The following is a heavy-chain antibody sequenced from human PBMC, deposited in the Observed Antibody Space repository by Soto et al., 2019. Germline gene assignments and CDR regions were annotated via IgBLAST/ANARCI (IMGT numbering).Heavy chain of an antibody. CDR3: ARDGKYSGYLDY. Sequence: SQTLSLTCAISGDSVSSNSAAWNWIRQSPSRGLEWLGRAYYRSQWYYDSAVSVKSRITVIPDTSKNQFSLHLSSVTPEDTAVYYCARDGKYSGYLDYWDQGTLVTSP. J-gene: IGHJ4*02. D-gene: IGHD5-12*01. V-gene: IGHV6-1*01. CDR1: GDSVSSNSAA. CDR2: AYYRSQWYY.